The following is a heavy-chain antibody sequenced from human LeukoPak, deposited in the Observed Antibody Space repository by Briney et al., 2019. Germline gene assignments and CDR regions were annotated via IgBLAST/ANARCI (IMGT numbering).Heavy chain of an antibody. Sequence: GASVKVSRKASGYTFTSYGISWVRQAPGQGLEWMGWISAYNGNTNYAQKLQGRVTMTTDTSTSTAYMELRSLRSDDTAVYYCARDPGYSSGWYLGGYYYYYGMDVWGQGTTVTVSS. J-gene: IGHJ6*02. D-gene: IGHD6-19*01. CDR3: ARDPGYSSGWYLGGYYYYYGMDV. V-gene: IGHV1-18*01. CDR2: ISAYNGNT. CDR1: GYTFTSYG.